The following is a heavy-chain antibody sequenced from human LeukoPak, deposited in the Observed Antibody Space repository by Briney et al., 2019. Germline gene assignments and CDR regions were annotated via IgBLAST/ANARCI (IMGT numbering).Heavy chain of an antibody. Sequence: GGSLRLSCTVSGIIFSSYGKHWVRQAPGKGLEWLAFIRYDGSHKYYADSVKGRFTISRDNSKNTLYLQMNSLTAEETAVYYCAQKYSSGWYDQGFDYWGQGTLVTVSS. CDR1: GIIFSSYG. CDR3: AQKYSSGWYDQGFDY. D-gene: IGHD6-19*01. J-gene: IGHJ4*02. V-gene: IGHV3-30*02. CDR2: IRYDGSHK.